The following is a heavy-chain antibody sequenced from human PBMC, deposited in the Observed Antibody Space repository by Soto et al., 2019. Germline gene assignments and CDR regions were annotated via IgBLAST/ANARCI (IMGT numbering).Heavy chain of an antibody. J-gene: IGHJ3*02. CDR2: ISGSGGST. V-gene: IGHV3-23*01. CDR3: AGWGDLDAFDI. D-gene: IGHD3-16*01. Sequence: GGALMLSCAASNLTLSSGAMRCFCQAPGKGLEWVSAISGSGGSTYYADSVKGRFTISRDNSKNTLYLQMNSLRAEDTAVYYCAGWGDLDAFDIWGQGTMVTVSS. CDR1: NLTLSSGA.